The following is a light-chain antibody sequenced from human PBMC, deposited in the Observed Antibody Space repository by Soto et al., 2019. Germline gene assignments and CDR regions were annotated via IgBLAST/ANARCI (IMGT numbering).Light chain of an antibody. CDR2: GAS. Sequence: EIVLTQSPGTLSLSPGEIATLSCRASQSVSNRYTYLAWYQQKPGQAPGLLIYGASSRATGIPDRFSGSGSGTRFSLPISRLEPEDFAVYYCQQYGTSPFTFGPGTKVDI. CDR1: QSVSNRY. J-gene: IGKJ3*01. V-gene: IGKV3-20*01. CDR3: QQYGTSPFT.